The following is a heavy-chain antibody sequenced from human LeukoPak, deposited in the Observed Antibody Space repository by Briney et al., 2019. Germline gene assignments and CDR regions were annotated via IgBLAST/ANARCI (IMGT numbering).Heavy chain of an antibody. D-gene: IGHD5-18*01. CDR2: IRYNGSNK. J-gene: IGHJ4*02. CDR1: GFTFSSYG. Sequence: QSGGSLRLSCAASGFTFSSYGMHWVRQAPGKGLEWVAFIRYNGSNKYYADSVKGRFTISRDNSKNTLYLQMNSLRAEDTAVYYCAYYGYSYGDYWGQGTLVTVSS. V-gene: IGHV3-30*02. CDR3: AYYGYSYGDY.